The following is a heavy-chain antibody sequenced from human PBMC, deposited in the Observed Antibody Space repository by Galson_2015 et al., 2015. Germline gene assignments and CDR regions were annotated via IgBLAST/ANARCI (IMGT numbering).Heavy chain of an antibody. J-gene: IGHJ5*02. D-gene: IGHD5-12*01. V-gene: IGHV3-48*03. CDR1: GFTFSSYE. Sequence: SLRLSCAASGFTFSSYEMNWVRQAPGKGLEWVSYISSSGSTIYYAGSVKGRFTISRDNAKNSLYLQMNSLRAEDTAVYYCARGGLYSGYALDPWGQGTLVTVSS. CDR2: ISSSGSTI. CDR3: ARGGLYSGYALDP.